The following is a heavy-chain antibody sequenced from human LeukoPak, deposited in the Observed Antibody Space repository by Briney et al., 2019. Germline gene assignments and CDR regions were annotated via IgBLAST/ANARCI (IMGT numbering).Heavy chain of an antibody. CDR3: AREPASGREPTGGRLLDY. CDR2: IYSSGSN. J-gene: IGHJ4*02. Sequence: KPSETLSLTCTASGAPISGYFWSWIRQPAGKGREGTQRIYSSGSNNYTPSLKRRVTMSLDTSKNDLSLNLSYVTVAVTAVYYCAREPASGREPTGGRLLDYWGQGTLVTVSS. CDR1: GAPISGYF. D-gene: IGHD2-8*02. V-gene: IGHV4-4*07.